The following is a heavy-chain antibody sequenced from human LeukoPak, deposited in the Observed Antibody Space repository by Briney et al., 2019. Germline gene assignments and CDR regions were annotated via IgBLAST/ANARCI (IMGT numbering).Heavy chain of an antibody. CDR1: GYTFTSYD. CDR3: ARSLRRYFDWLLKRHYYYYG. J-gene: IGHJ6*01. V-gene: IGHV1-8*01. D-gene: IGHD3-9*01. CDR2: MNPNSSNT. Sequence: ASVKVSCKASGYTFTSYDINWGRQATGQGLEWMGWMNPNSSNTGYAQKFQVRVTMTKNTSISTAYMELSSLRSADTAVYYCARSLRRYFDWLLKRHYYYYG.